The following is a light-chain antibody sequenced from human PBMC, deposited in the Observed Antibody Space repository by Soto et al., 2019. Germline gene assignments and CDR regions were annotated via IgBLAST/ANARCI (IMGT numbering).Light chain of an antibody. CDR2: GAS. CDR1: QSISNS. V-gene: IGKV3-15*01. Sequence: EIVMTQSPATLSVSPGERATLSCRASQSISNSLAWYQQKPGQAPRLLMYGASMRATGIPDRFSGSGSGTEFTLTISSLQSEDFAVYYCQQYNNWTPYTFGQGTKVDIK. CDR3: QQYNNWTPYT. J-gene: IGKJ2*01.